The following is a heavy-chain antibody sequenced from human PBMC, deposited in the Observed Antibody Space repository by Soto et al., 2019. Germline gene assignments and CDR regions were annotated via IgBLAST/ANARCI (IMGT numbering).Heavy chain of an antibody. CDR1: GGSINDFY. D-gene: IGHD5-12*01. CDR3: ARDQSGYESGNGFDY. V-gene: IGHV4-59*12. J-gene: IGHJ4*02. Sequence: PSETLSLTCTVSGGSINDFYWSWIRQPPGKGLEWIGYIYYSGSTNYNPSLKSRVNISVDTSKNQFSLKLSSVTAADTAVYYCARDQSGYESGNGFDYWGQGTLVTVSS. CDR2: IYYSGST.